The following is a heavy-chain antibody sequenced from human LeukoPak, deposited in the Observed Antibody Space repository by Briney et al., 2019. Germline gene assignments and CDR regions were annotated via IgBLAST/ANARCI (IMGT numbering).Heavy chain of an antibody. Sequence: GGSLRLSCAASGFTFNTYILSWVRQAPGKGLEWVSVIYSDGSTYYADSVKGRFTISRDNSKNTLYLQMNRLRAEDTAVYFCARETLAGFDYWGQGTLVTVSS. CDR2: IYSDGST. J-gene: IGHJ4*02. V-gene: IGHV3-53*01. D-gene: IGHD6-19*01. CDR3: ARETLAGFDY. CDR1: GFTFNTYI.